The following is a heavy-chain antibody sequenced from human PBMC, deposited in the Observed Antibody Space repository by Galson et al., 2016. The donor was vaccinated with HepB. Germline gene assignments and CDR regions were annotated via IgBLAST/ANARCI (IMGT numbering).Heavy chain of an antibody. D-gene: IGHD2-8*01. CDR1: GFTISSYW. CDR2: IKEDGSEK. Sequence: SLRLSCAASGFTISSYWMSWVRQAPGKGLEWVANIKEDGSEKYYVDSVKGRFTISRDNAKNSLYLQMNSLRAEDTAVYYCARELSLMVNPSKWMDPWGQGTLVSISS. CDR3: ARELSLMVNPSKWMDP. V-gene: IGHV3-7*01. J-gene: IGHJ5*02.